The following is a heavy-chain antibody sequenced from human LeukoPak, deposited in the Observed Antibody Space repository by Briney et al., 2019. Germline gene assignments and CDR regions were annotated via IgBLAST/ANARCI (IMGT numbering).Heavy chain of an antibody. CDR1: GYTFTSYG. D-gene: IGHD3-10*01. J-gene: IGHJ4*02. V-gene: IGHV1-18*01. CDR3: ASGNYGSGSYYFIY. Sequence: ASVKVSCKASGYTFTSYGISWVRQAPGQGLEWMGWISAYNGNTNYAQKLQGRVTMTTDTSTSTAYMELRSLRSDDTAVYYCASGNYGSGSYYFIYWGQGTLVTVSS. CDR2: ISAYNGNT.